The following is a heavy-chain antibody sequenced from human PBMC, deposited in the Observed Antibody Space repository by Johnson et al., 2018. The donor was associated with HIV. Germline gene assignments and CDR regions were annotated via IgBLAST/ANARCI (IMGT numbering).Heavy chain of an antibody. J-gene: IGHJ3*02. V-gene: IGHV3-30*18. D-gene: IGHD6-19*01. Sequence: QVQLVESGGGVVQPGRSLRLSCAASGFTFSSHGMHWVRQAPGKGLEWVAVISYDGSNKYYADSVKGRFTISRDNSKNTLYLQMNSLRAEDTAVYYCAKDRGWLVPTPLDACDIWGQGTMVTVSS. CDR3: AKDRGWLVPTPLDACDI. CDR1: GFTFSSHG. CDR2: ISYDGSNK.